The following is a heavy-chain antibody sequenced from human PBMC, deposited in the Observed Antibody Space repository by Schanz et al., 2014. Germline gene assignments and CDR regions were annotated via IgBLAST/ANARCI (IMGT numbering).Heavy chain of an antibody. D-gene: IGHD4-17*01. V-gene: IGHV3-74*01. J-gene: IGHJ4*02. CDR2: TSHDGSFT. CDR3: VRDTDYHFDS. CDR1: GFTFSDSW. Sequence: EVQLVESGGGLVQPGGSLRLSCAASGFTFSDSWMHWVRQAPGKGLVCVSRTSHDGSFTTFADYLKGRFTISRDNAKNALYLQMNSMRAQDTAVYYCVRDTDYHFDSWGQGTLVTVSS.